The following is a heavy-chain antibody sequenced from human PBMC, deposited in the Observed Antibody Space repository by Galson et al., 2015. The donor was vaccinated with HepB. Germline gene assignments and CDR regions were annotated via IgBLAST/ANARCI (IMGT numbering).Heavy chain of an antibody. Sequence: SVKVSCKASGGTFSSYAISWVRQAPGQGLEWMGGIIPILGIANYAQKFQGRVTITADKSTSTAYMELSSLRSEDTAVYYCARDRSGSPRNGVDVWGQGTTVTVSS. CDR3: ARDRSGSPRNGVDV. J-gene: IGHJ6*02. CDR2: IIPILGIA. D-gene: IGHD1-26*01. CDR1: GGTFSSYA. V-gene: IGHV1-69*10.